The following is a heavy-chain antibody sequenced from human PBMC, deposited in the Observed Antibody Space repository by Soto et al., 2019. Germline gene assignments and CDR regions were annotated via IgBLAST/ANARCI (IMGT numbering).Heavy chain of an antibody. V-gene: IGHV4-38-2*02. CDR1: GYSISSGYY. D-gene: IGHD2-2*01. CDR3: ARDQEVVVPATILGLDH. CDR2: IYHSGST. Sequence: XETLSLTCAVSGYSISSGYYWGWIRQPPVKGLEWIGSIYHSGSTYYNPSLKSRVTISVDTSKNQFSLKLSSVTAADTAVYYCARDQEVVVPATILGLDHWGQGNLVTVSS. J-gene: IGHJ5*02.